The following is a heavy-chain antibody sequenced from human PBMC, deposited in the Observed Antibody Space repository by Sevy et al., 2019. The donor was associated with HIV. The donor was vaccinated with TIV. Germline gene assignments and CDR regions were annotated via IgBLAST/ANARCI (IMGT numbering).Heavy chain of an antibody. CDR3: ARLRWDLVVVPGATSGCYVDS. CDR2: VSHSGNT. CDR1: GDSINTYY. D-gene: IGHD2-2*01. J-gene: IGHJ4*02. Sequence: SETLSLTCTVSGDSINTYYWSWIRQPPGKGLEWIGYVSHSGNTNYNPSLKSRVSMSVDTSTNQFSLKVKSVTAADTAVYYCARLRWDLVVVPGATSGCYVDSWGQGTLPTVSS. V-gene: IGHV4-59*08.